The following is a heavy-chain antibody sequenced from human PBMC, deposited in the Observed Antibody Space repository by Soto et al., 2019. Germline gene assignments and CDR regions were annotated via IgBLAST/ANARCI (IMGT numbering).Heavy chain of an antibody. CDR3: AAGGGLPRYY. D-gene: IGHD5-12*01. Sequence: QLQLQESGSGLVKPSQTLSLTCAVSGGSISSGGYSWSWIRQPPGKGLEWIGYVYHSGSTYYNPSLKSRVTTSVDRSKHQFSLKLSSVTAADTAVYYCAAGGGLPRYYWGQGTLVTVSS. CDR2: VYHSGST. J-gene: IGHJ4*02. CDR1: GGSISSGGYS. V-gene: IGHV4-30-2*01.